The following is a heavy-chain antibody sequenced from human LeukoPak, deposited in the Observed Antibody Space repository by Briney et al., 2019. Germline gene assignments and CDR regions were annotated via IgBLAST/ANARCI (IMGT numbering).Heavy chain of an antibody. J-gene: IGHJ1*01. Sequence: ASVKVSRKASGYTFTSYGISWVRQAPGQGLEGMGWISAYSGNTNYAQKLQGRVTMTTDTSTSTAYIELRSLTSDDTAVYYCLISCYGSGSYGGELWGQGTLVTVSS. CDR1: GYTFTSYG. V-gene: IGHV1-18*04. D-gene: IGHD3-10*01. CDR3: LISCYGSGSYGGEL. CDR2: ISAYSGNT.